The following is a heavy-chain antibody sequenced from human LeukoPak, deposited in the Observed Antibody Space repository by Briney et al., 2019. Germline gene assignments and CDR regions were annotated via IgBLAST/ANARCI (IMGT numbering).Heavy chain of an antibody. V-gene: IGHV3-23*01. D-gene: IGHD6-13*01. J-gene: IGHJ4*02. Sequence: GGSLRLSCVASGFTFTTYAMSWVRQAPGKGLEWVSAITGSGDYTDYADSVKGRFTISRDNSKNTLYLQLNSLRAEDTAVYYCARDPTSSWYVGYYDYWGQGTLVTVSS. CDR3: ARDPTSSWYVGYYDY. CDR2: ITGSGDYT. CDR1: GFTFTTYA.